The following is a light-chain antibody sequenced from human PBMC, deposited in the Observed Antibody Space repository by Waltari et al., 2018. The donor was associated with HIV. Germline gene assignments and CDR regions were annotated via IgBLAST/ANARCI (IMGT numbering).Light chain of an antibody. V-gene: IGLV1-40*01. J-gene: IGLJ3*02. CDR1: SSNLGAGYG. Sequence: QSVLTQPPSVSGAPGQRVTISCTGSSSNLGAGYGVNWYQQYPGAAPKLLIFANTNRPSGVPDRCSGSKSGTSASLAITGVQAEDEAVYYCQSYDSSLSEGVFGGGTKLAVL. CDR2: ANT. CDR3: QSYDSSLSEGV.